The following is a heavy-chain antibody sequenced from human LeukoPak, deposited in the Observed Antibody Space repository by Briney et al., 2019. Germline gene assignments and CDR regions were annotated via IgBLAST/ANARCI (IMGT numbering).Heavy chain of an antibody. V-gene: IGHV4-30-2*01. D-gene: IGHD5-12*01. Sequence: SETLSLTCTVSGGSISSGGYYWSWIRQPPGKGLEWIGYIYHSGSTYYNPSLKSRVTISVDRSKNQFSLKLSSVTAADTAVYYCARENSGYDYSFDYWGQGTLVTVSS. CDR2: IYHSGST. J-gene: IGHJ4*02. CDR1: GGSISSGGYY. CDR3: ARENSGYDYSFDY.